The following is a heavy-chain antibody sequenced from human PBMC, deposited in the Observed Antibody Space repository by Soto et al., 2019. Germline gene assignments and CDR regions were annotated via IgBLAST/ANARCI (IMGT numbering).Heavy chain of an antibody. CDR2: IYDSGST. V-gene: IGHV4-4*02. Sequence: QVQLQESGPGLMKPSGTLSLTCAVSGGSISSSNWWSWVRQPPGKGLEWIGEIYDSGSTNYNPSLKSRVTISADKSKNQFSLKLSYVTAADTAVYYCARAGYRYGWDWGQGTLVTVSS. D-gene: IGHD5-18*01. CDR3: ARAGYRYGWD. J-gene: IGHJ4*02. CDR1: GGSISSSNW.